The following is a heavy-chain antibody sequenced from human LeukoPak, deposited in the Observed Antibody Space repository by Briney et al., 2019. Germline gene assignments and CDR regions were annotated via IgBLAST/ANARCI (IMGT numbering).Heavy chain of an antibody. D-gene: IGHD3-22*01. Sequence: GESLKISCKGYGYSFTTYWIGWVRQMPGKGLEWMGIIHPADSDTRYSPSFQGQITISVDKSISTAYLQWSSLKASNTAMCYSARRPPNYYDSCGYSVFDYWGQGNLVTVSS. CDR1: GYSFTTYW. CDR2: IHPADSDT. CDR3: ARRPPNYYDSCGYSVFDY. V-gene: IGHV5-51*01. J-gene: IGHJ4*02.